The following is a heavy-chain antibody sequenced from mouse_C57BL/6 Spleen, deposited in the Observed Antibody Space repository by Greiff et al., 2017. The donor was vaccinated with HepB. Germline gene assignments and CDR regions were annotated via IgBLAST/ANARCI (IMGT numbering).Heavy chain of an antibody. CDR3: ASGEVGIYYDYDRGYYFDD. D-gene: IGHD2-4*01. V-gene: IGHV1-53*01. J-gene: IGHJ2*01. CDR2: INPSNGGT. Sequence: QVQLQQPGTELVKPGASVKLSCKASGYTFTSYWMHWVKQRPGQGLEWIGNINPSNGGTNYNEKFKSKATLAVDKSSSTAYMQLTSLTSEDSAVYYGASGEVGIYYDYDRGYYFDDWGQGTTLTVSS. CDR1: GYTFTSYW.